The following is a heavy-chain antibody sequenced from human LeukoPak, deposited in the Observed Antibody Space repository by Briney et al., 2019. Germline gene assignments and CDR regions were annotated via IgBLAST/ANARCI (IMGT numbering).Heavy chain of an antibody. D-gene: IGHD4-17*01. CDR2: IWYDGSNR. Sequence: PGGSLRLSCTPSGFTFSRYGMHWVRQAPGKGREWVAVIWYDGSNRQYADSVKGRFTISRDNSKNTLYLQMNSLRAEDTAVYYCARDLLVVDYGDYGIDYWGQGTLVTVSS. V-gene: IGHV3-33*01. CDR3: ARDLLVVDYGDYGIDY. J-gene: IGHJ4*02. CDR1: GFTFSRYG.